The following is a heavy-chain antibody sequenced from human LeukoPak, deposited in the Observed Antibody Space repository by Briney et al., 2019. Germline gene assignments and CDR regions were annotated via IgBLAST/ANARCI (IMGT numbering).Heavy chain of an antibody. J-gene: IGHJ4*02. Sequence: ASVKVSCTVSGYTLTELPMHWVRQAPGKGLEWMGGFDPEDGETIYAQKFQGRVTMTEDTSTDTAYMELSSLRSEDTAVYYCATIRAGGWSIYFDYWGQGTLVTVSS. CDR1: GYTLTELP. CDR3: ATIRAGGWSIYFDY. D-gene: IGHD6-19*01. CDR2: FDPEDGET. V-gene: IGHV1-24*01.